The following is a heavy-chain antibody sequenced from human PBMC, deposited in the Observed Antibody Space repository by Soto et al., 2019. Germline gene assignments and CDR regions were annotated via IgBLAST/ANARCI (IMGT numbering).Heavy chain of an antibody. V-gene: IGHV3-23*01. D-gene: IGHD2-8*01. CDR1: GFTFSSYA. J-gene: IGHJ5*02. CDR2: ISGSGGST. Sequence: GGSLRLSCAASGFTFSSYAMSWVRQAPGKGLEWVSAISGSGGSTYYADSVKGRFTIPRDNSKNTLYLQMNSLRAEDTAVYYCAKDFSHCTNGVCYPNWFDPWGQGTLVTVSS. CDR3: AKDFSHCTNGVCYPNWFDP.